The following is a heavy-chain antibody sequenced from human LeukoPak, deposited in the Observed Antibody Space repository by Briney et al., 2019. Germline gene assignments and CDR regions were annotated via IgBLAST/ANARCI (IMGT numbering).Heavy chain of an antibody. Sequence: GGSLRLSCAASGFTFSSHWTHWVRQAPGKGLEWVPSISSSSSYRYYADSVKGRFTISRDNAKNSLHLQMNSLRAEDTAVYYCMSYAGRSDDYWGQGTLVTVSS. J-gene: IGHJ4*02. CDR1: GFTFSSHW. CDR3: MSYAGRSDDY. D-gene: IGHD3-16*01. V-gene: IGHV3-21*01. CDR2: ISSSSSYR.